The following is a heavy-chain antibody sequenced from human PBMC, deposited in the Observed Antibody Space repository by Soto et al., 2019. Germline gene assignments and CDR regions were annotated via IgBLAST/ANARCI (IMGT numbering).Heavy chain of an antibody. D-gene: IGHD5-18*01. CDR2: IYYSGST. V-gene: IGHV4-59*01. CDR1: GGSISSYY. CDR3: ARAEGYSYGLYYYYGMDV. J-gene: IGHJ6*02. Sequence: SGTLSLTCTVSGGSISSYYWSWIRQPPGKGLEWIGYIYYSGSTNYNPSLKSRVTISVDTSKNQFSLKLSSVTAADTAVYYCARAEGYSYGLYYYYGMDVWGQGTTVTVSS.